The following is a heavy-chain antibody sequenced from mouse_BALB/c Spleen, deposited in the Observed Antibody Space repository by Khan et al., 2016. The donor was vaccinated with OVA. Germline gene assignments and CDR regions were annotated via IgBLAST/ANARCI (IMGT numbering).Heavy chain of an antibody. V-gene: IGHV1-77*01. CDR2: IYPGSGTT. CDR1: GYTFTDYV. J-gene: IGHJ3*01. CDR3: AKNYASWFAY. Sequence: VQLQESGPELVKPGGSVKMSCKASGYTFTDYVINWVKQRNGQGLEWMGEIYPGSGTTYYNEKFKGKATLSADKSSNTAYMQLSSLTSEDSAVYFCAKNYASWFAYWGQGTLVTVSA.